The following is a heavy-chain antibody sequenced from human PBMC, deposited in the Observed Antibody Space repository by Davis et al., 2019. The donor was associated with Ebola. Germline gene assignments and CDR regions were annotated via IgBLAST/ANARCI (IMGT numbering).Heavy chain of an antibody. CDR1: GGTFSGSA. V-gene: IGHV1-18*01. J-gene: IGHJ4*02. CDR2: ISGHNAKV. Sequence: ASVKVSCKASGGTFSGSAISWVRQAPGQGLEWMGWISGHNAKVLSAERFQDRVTMTTDTSTNTVYMEMRGLRSEDTAVYYCAGGTHDYFDYWGQGTLVTVSS. CDR3: AGGTHDYFDY. D-gene: IGHD3-16*01.